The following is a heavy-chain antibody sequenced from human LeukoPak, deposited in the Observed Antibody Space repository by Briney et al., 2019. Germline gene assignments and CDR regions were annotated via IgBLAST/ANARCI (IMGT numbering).Heavy chain of an antibody. CDR2: ISYDGSNK. CDR1: GFTFSNYG. V-gene: IGHV3-30*18. Sequence: GGSLRLSCAASGFTFSNYGMHWVRQAPGKGLEWVAVISYDGSNKYYADSVKGRYTISRDNSKNTLFLQMNSLRAEDTAVFYCAKEQHDSSVFDYWGLGTQVTVSS. D-gene: IGHD3-22*01. J-gene: IGHJ4*02. CDR3: AKEQHDSSVFDY.